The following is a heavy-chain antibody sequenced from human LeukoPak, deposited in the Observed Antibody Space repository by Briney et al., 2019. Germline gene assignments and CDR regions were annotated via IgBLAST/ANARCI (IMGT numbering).Heavy chain of an antibody. Sequence: GGSLRLSCAASGFTFSSYSMNWVRQAPGKGLEWISYITSDSDTIYIADSVRGRFTISRDNAKNSLYLQMNSLRAEDTAVYYCARERAGERPRPLLNYYYMDVWGKGTTVTISS. V-gene: IGHV3-48*04. CDR3: ARERAGERPRPLLNYYYMDV. CDR1: GFTFSSYS. J-gene: IGHJ6*03. CDR2: ITSDSDTI. D-gene: IGHD3-16*01.